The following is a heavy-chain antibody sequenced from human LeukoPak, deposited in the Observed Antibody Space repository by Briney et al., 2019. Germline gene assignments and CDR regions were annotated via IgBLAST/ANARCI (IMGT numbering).Heavy chain of an antibody. CDR1: GYTFTSYA. CDR3: ATPDGGYVHDAFDI. CDR2: INTNTGNP. D-gene: IGHD1-26*01. Sequence: ASVKVSCKASGYTFTSYAMNWVRQAPGQGLEWMGWINTNTGNPTYAQGFTGRFVFSLDTSVSTAYLQISSLKAEDTAVYYCATPDGGYVHDAFDIWGQGTMVTVSS. V-gene: IGHV7-4-1*02. J-gene: IGHJ3*02.